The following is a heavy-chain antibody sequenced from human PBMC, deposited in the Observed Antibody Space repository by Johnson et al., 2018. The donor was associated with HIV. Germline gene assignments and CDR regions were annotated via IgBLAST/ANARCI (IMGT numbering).Heavy chain of an antibody. Sequence: MLLVESGGGLVQPVGYLRLSCAAAGFTFSSYVMTWVRQAPGKGLEWVSTITGSGGSTYYADSVKGRFTISRDNSKNTLYLQMNSLRAEDTAVYYYAKSGPRAFDIWGKGTMVTVSS. V-gene: IGHV3-23*04. CDR3: AKSGPRAFDI. CDR1: GFTFSSYV. D-gene: IGHD2-8*02. CDR2: ITGSGGST. J-gene: IGHJ3*02.